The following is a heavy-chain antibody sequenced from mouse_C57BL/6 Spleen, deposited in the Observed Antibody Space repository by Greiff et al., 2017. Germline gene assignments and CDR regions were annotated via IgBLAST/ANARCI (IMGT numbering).Heavy chain of an antibody. CDR2: ISSGSSTI. CDR3: ARTFYYDYVWFAY. J-gene: IGHJ3*01. V-gene: IGHV5-17*01. D-gene: IGHD2-4*01. Sequence: EVKLMASGGGLVKPGGSLKLSCAASGFTFSDYGMHWVRQAPEKGLEWVAYISSGSSTIYYADTVKGRFTISRDNAKNTLFLQMTSLRSEDTAMYYCARTFYYDYVWFAYWGQGTLVTVSA. CDR1: GFTFSDYG.